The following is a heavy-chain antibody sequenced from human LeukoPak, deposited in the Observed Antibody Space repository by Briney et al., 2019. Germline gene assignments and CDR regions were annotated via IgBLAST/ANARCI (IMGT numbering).Heavy chain of an antibody. CDR2: IYYSGSA. V-gene: IGHV4-39*07. CDR3: ARRPGYCSGGSCSRRYYYYYMDV. CDR1: GGSISSSSYY. D-gene: IGHD2-15*01. Sequence: SETLSLTCTVSGGSISSSSYYWGWIRQPPGKGLEWIGSIYYSGSAYYNPSLKSRVTISVDTSKNQFSLKLSSVTAADTAVYYCARRPGYCSGGSCSRRYYYYYMDVWGKGTTVTISS. J-gene: IGHJ6*03.